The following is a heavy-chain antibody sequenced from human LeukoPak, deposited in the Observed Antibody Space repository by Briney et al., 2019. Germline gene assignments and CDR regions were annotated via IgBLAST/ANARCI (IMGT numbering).Heavy chain of an antibody. CDR1: GASISHYY. Sequence: SETLSLTCAVSGASISHYYWSWIRQPPGKGPEWIGCIYGNGTTYYNPSLMSRVTMSVDTSRRHFSLILRSVTAADTAVYYGARTLCSRASCYDGRGNAFDVWGRGTGVTVS. D-gene: IGHD2-2*01. CDR2: IYGNGTT. J-gene: IGHJ3*01. V-gene: IGHV4-4*09. CDR3: ARTLCSRASCYDGRGNAFDV.